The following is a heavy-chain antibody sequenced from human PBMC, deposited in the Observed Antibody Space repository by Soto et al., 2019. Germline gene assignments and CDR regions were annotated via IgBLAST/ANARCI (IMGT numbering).Heavy chain of an antibody. Sequence: SETLSLTCTVSGGSISSYYWSWIRQPPGKGLEWIGYIYYSGSTNYNPSLKSRVTISVDTSKNQFSLKLSSVTAADTAVYYCARESGEAVGAFDIWGQGTMVTVSS. CDR3: ARESGEAVGAFDI. J-gene: IGHJ3*02. CDR1: GGSISSYY. V-gene: IGHV4-59*01. D-gene: IGHD6-19*01. CDR2: IYYSGST.